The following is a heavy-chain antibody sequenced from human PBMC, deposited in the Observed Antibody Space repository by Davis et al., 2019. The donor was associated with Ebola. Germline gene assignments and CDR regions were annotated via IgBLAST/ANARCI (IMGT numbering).Heavy chain of an antibody. CDR3: TRQPLGTGTTDR. V-gene: IGHV3-73*01. D-gene: IGHD1-1*01. J-gene: IGHJ5*02. Sequence: GGSLRLSCAASGFTFSDCPIHWVRQASGKGLEWVGRIRERAKGYVTGYAASVRGRFIVSRDDSKNTAYLQMNSLKTEDTAVYFCTRQPLGTGTTDRWGQGTLVTVSS. CDR1: GFTFSDCP. CDR2: IRERAKGYVT.